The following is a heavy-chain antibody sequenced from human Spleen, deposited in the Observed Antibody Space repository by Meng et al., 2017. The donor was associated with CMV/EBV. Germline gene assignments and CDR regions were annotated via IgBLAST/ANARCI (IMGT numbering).Heavy chain of an antibody. V-gene: IGHV3-48*03. D-gene: IGHD3-16*02. J-gene: IGHJ4*02. CDR2: ITTSGSIT. Sequence: GGSLRLSCVASGFTFTSSEMNWVRQAPGKGLEWVSHITTSGSITYYADSVKGRFTISRDDAKNSVYLQMNSLRVEDTAVYYCGRYLSMGGQGNLVTVSS. CDR1: GFTFTSSE. CDR3: GRYLSM.